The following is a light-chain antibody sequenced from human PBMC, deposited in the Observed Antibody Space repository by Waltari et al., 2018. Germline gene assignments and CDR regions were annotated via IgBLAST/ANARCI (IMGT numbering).Light chain of an antibody. CDR3: QQYGNSPRIS. V-gene: IGKV3-20*01. J-gene: IGKJ3*01. CDR2: ATS. Sequence: EVVLTQSPGTLSLSPGETATLSCRASQSVSSDYLAWYQQRPGQAPRLLIYATSTRATGIPDRFRGCGFGTDFTLTISSLESEDSAVYYCQQYGNSPRISFGPGTTVHIK. CDR1: QSVSSDY.